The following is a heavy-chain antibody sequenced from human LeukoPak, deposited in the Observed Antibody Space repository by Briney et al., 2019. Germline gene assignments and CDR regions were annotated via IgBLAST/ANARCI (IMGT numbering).Heavy chain of an antibody. CDR1: GFTFSSYA. CDR3: ATQPPGASGIYYFYIDV. Sequence: GGSLRLSCAASGFTFSSYAMHWVRQAPGKGLEWVAIISYDGSKKNYADSVKGRFTISRDSSKNSLYLQMNSLRAEDTAVYYCATQPPGASGIYYFYIDVWGKGTTVTISS. CDR2: ISYDGSKK. V-gene: IGHV3-30*04. D-gene: IGHD1-14*01. J-gene: IGHJ6*03.